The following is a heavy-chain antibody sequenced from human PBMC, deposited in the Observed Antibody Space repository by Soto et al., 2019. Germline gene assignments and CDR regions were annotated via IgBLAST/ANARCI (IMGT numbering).Heavy chain of an antibody. J-gene: IGHJ4*02. V-gene: IGHV3-23*01. D-gene: IGHD5-18*01. Sequence: VQLLESGGGLVQPGGSVRLSCAASGFPFSHYAMSWVRQAPGKGLEWVSAISGNGADTTYADSVRGRFTISRDNSKDTMYLQMDSLRAEDTAVYYCARGTGYNYGRQHWGQGTLVTVSS. CDR1: GFPFSHYA. CDR3: ARGTGYNYGRQH. CDR2: ISGNGADT.